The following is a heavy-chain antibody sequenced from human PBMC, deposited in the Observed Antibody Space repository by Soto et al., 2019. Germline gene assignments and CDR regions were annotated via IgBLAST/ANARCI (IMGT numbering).Heavy chain of an antibody. CDR1: GGSISSGGYS. J-gene: IGHJ5*02. D-gene: IGHD2-2*01. CDR3: ARVPDR. CDR2: IHHSGST. Sequence: QLQLQESGSGLVKPSQTLSLTCAVSGGSISSGGYSWIWLRQPPGKGLEWIEYIHHSGSTNYNPTLKSRVNISVDRSKNQFSLKLSSVTAADTGVYYCARVPDRWGQGNLVTVSS. V-gene: IGHV4-30-2*01.